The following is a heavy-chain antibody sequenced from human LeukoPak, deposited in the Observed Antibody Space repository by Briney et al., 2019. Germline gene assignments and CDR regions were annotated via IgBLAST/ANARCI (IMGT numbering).Heavy chain of an antibody. CDR1: DGSITSHY. J-gene: IGHJ3*02. CDR3: ARLLNNDNAGDPDTFDM. D-gene: IGHD4-17*01. V-gene: IGHV4-59*08. Sequence: SETLSLTCSVSDGSITSHYWSWIRQSPGKGLEWISYISYTGSPRYNPSFQSRVTISLDTSKTHFSLKLTSVTAADTAVYYCARLLNNDNAGDPDTFDMWGPGTMVTVSS. CDR2: ISYTGSP.